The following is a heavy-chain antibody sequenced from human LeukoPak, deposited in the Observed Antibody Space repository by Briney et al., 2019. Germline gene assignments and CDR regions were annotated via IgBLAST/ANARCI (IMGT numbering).Heavy chain of an antibody. CDR2: ISFYNGYT. CDR3: ARDGNDSGSYSHNWFDP. CDR1: GYTFTSYG. Sequence: GASVKVSCKASGYTFTSYGINWVRQAPGQGLEWMGGISFYNGYTKYARMFQGRVTMTTDTSTSTAYMELRSLTSDDTAVYYCARDGNDSGSYSHNWFDPWGQGTLVTVSS. J-gene: IGHJ5*02. V-gene: IGHV1-18*01. D-gene: IGHD3-10*01.